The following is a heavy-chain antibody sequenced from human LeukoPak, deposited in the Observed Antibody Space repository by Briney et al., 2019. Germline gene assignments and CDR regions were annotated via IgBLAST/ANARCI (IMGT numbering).Heavy chain of an antibody. CDR2: INPNSGGT. CDR1: GYTFTGYY. CDR3: ARGPLSRIAAAGTSRY. J-gene: IGHJ4*02. V-gene: IGHV1-2*02. D-gene: IGHD6-13*01. Sequence: GASVKVSCKASGYTFTGYYMHWVRQAPGQGLEWMGWINPNSGGTNYAQKFQGRVTMTRDTSISTAYMELSRLRSDDTAVYYCARGPLSRIAAAGTSRYWGQGTLVTVSS.